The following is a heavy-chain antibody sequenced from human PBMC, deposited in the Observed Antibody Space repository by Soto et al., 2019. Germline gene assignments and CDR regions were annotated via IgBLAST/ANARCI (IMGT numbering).Heavy chain of an antibody. J-gene: IGHJ4*02. Sequence: QVQLQESGPGLVKPSETLSLTCTVSSGSITNYYWNWIRQPPGKGLEWIGYIYYTGSTNYNPSLESRVTISVDTSKNQFSLELNSVTAADTAVYYCARARGYGLQSYRWHYLDSWGQGILVTVSS. D-gene: IGHD3-10*01. CDR3: ARARGYGLQSYRWHYLDS. CDR2: IYYTGST. CDR1: SGSITNYY. V-gene: IGHV4-59*01.